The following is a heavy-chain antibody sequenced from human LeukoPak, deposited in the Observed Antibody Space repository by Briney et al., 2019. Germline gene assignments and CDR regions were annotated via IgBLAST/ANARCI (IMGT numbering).Heavy chain of an antibody. CDR1: GFSFSNYA. Sequence: PGGSLRLSCAASGFSFSNYAMSWVRQAPGKGLEWVSAISGSGGSTYYADSVKGRFTISRDNSKSTLYLQMNSLRAEDTAVYYCAKFFSSEVAGIDYWGQGTLVTVSS. D-gene: IGHD6-19*01. CDR2: ISGSGGST. CDR3: AKFFSSEVAGIDY. V-gene: IGHV3-23*01. J-gene: IGHJ4*02.